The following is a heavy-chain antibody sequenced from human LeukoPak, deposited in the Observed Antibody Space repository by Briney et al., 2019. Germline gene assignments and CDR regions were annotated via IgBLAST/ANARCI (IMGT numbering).Heavy chain of an antibody. CDR2: LSAYNSDT. J-gene: IGHJ4*02. CDR3: ARDPGYCSGGNCRIDY. Sequence: ASVKVSCKASGYIFTNFGITWVRQAPGQGLEWMGWLSAYNSDTNYAQKFQGRITMTTDTSTNTAYMELRSLRSDDTAVYYCARDPGYCSGGNCRIDYWGQGTLVTVSS. V-gene: IGHV1-18*01. D-gene: IGHD2-15*01. CDR1: GYIFTNFG.